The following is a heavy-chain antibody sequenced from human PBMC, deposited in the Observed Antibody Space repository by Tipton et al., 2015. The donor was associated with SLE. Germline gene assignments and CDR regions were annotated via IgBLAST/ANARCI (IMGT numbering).Heavy chain of an antibody. CDR2: IYTSGST. CDR3: AREAATVNHDAFDI. CDR1: GGSISSYY. V-gene: IGHV4-4*08. J-gene: IGHJ3*02. D-gene: IGHD4-17*01. Sequence: TLSLTCTVSGGSISSYYWSWIRQPPGKGLEWIGYIYTSGSTNYNPSLKSRVTISIDTSKNQFSLKLSPVTAADTAVYYCAREAATVNHDAFDIWGQGTMVTVSS.